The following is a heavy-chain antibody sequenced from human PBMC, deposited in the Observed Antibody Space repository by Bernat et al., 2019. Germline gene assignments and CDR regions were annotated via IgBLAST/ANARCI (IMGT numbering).Heavy chain of an antibody. CDR2: ISSSSSYI. J-gene: IGHJ6*02. D-gene: IGHD6-19*01. Sequence: EVQLVESGGGLVKPGGSLRLSCAASGFTFSSYSMNWVRQAPGKGLEWVSSISSSSSYIYYADSVKSRFNISRDNAKNSLYLQMNSLRAEDTAVYYCARDFSGADYYYYGMDVWGQGTTVTVSS. V-gene: IGHV3-21*01. CDR1: GFTFSSYS. CDR3: ARDFSGADYYYYGMDV.